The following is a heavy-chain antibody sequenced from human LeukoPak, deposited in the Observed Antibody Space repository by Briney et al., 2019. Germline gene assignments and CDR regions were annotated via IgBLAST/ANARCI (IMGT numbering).Heavy chain of an antibody. CDR3: ATNGPSKAVAGYVDY. J-gene: IGHJ4*02. CDR2: ISYDGSND. V-gene: IGHV3-30-3*01. CDR1: GFTFSDYA. D-gene: IGHD6-19*01. Sequence: GGSLRLSCAASGFTFSDYAMHWVRQAPGKGLEWVAVISYDGSNDYYADSVKGRFTISRDNSKNTLYLQMNILRADDTAVYYCATNGPSKAVAGYVDYWGQGTLVTVSS.